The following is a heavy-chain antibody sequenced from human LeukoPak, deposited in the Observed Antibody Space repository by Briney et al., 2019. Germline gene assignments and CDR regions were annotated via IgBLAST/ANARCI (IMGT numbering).Heavy chain of an antibody. CDR1: GFTVSSNY. D-gene: IGHD1-14*01. Sequence: GGSLRLSCAASGFTVSSNYMSWVRQAPGKGLEWVSIIYSGGSTYYADSVKGRFTISRDNSKNTLYLQMNSLRAEDTAVYYCAKDSPGLQTDYWGQGTLVTVSS. CDR3: AKDSPGLQTDY. V-gene: IGHV3-53*01. CDR2: IYSGGST. J-gene: IGHJ4*02.